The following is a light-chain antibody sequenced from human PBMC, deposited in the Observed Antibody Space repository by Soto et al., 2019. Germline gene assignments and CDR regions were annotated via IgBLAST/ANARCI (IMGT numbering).Light chain of an antibody. V-gene: IGLV2-14*01. CDR2: DVS. CDR1: SSDVGGYNY. CDR3: SSYKSSSAQG. J-gene: IGLJ1*01. Sequence: QSVLTQPSSVSGSPGQSITISCTGTSSDVGGYNYVSWYQQHPGKAPKLMIYDVSNRPSGVSNRFSGSKSGNTASLTISGLQAEDEADYYCSSYKSSSAQGFGTGTKVTVL.